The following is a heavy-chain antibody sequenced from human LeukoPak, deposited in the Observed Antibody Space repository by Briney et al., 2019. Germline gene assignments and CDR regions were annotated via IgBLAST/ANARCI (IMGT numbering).Heavy chain of an antibody. Sequence: GGSLRLSCAASGFTFSSYVMSWVRQAPGKGLEWVSGISGSTGSTYYADSVQGRFTISRDNSKDTVFLQMTSLRADDTAVYYCAKVTQYYYYGMDVWGQGTTVTVSS. D-gene: IGHD2-21*02. V-gene: IGHV3-23*01. CDR3: AKVTQYYYYGMDV. J-gene: IGHJ6*02. CDR1: GFTFSSYV. CDR2: ISGSTGST.